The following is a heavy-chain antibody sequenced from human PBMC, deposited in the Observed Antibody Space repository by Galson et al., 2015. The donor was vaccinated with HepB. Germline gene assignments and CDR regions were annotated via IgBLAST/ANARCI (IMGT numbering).Heavy chain of an antibody. CDR1: GFTFSAYA. V-gene: IGHV3-23*01. D-gene: IGHD3/OR15-3a*01. CDR2: ISGIGDST. Sequence: SLRLSCAASGFTFSAYAMSWVRQAPGKGLEWVSTISGIGDSTYYTDSVKGRFTISRDNSKNTVYLQVNSLRAEDPAVYYCAKTDDFWTGFIYGMDVWGLGTTVTVSS. J-gene: IGHJ6*02. CDR3: AKTDDFWTGFIYGMDV.